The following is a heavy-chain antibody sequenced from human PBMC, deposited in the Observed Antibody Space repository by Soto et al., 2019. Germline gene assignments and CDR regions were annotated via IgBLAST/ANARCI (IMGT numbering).Heavy chain of an antibody. D-gene: IGHD5-18*01. J-gene: IGHJ4*02. Sequence: GPLRLSCAASGFTFNAYTLNWVRQAPGKGLEWIASIAGPTPYLYYAASVRGRFTVSRDNAQNSLFLQMNTLSADDTAVYYCARASAYSTPWSFDNWGQGTLVTVSS. CDR1: GFTFNAYT. CDR2: IAGPTPYL. V-gene: IGHV3-21*01. CDR3: ARASAYSTPWSFDN.